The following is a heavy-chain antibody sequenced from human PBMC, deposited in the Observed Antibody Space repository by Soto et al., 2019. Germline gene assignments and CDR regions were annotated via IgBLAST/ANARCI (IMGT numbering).Heavy chain of an antibody. J-gene: IGHJ4*02. Sequence: GGSLRLSCAASGFTFSSYAMIWVRQAPGKGLEWVPAISGSGGSTYYADSVKGRFTISRDNSKNTLYLQMSSLRAEDTAVYYCAVSRQLWFFGYWGQGTLVTVSS. CDR2: ISGSGGST. D-gene: IGHD5-18*01. V-gene: IGHV3-23*01. CDR3: AVSRQLWFFGY. CDR1: GFTFSSYA.